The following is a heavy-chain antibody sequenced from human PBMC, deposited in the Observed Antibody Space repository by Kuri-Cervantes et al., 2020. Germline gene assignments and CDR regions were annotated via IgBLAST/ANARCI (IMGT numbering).Heavy chain of an antibody. CDR1: GGTFSSYA. D-gene: IGHD3-22*01. CDR3: ARDTYYYDSSGYYGPYYFDY. CDR2: INTNTGNP. Sequence: ASVKVSCKASGGTFSSYAISWVRQAPGQRLEWMGWINTNTGNPTYAQGFTGRFVFSLDTSVSTAYLQISSLKAEDTAVYYCARDTYYYDSSGYYGPYYFDYWGQGTLVTVSS. V-gene: IGHV7-4-1*02. J-gene: IGHJ4*02.